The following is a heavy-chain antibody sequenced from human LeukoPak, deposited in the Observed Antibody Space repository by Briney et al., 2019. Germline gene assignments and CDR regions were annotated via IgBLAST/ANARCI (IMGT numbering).Heavy chain of an antibody. V-gene: IGHV4-59*08. D-gene: IGHD4-17*01. CDR1: GGFLNGYY. CDR3: ARHVYGEGMVV. Sequence: SETLSLTCTVSGGFLNGYYWGWLRQPPGKGLECIGYIHSSEGTAHSASLKSRLTISLDTSTNQFSLTLSSVTAADTAVYYCARHVYGEGMVVWGKGTTVTVSS. J-gene: IGHJ6*04. CDR2: IHSSEGT.